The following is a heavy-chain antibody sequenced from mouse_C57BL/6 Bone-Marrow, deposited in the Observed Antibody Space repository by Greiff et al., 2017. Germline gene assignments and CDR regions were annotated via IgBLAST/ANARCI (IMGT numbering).Heavy chain of an antibody. Sequence: QVQLKQSGAELVRPGTSVKVSCKASGYAFTNYLIEWVKQRPGQGLEWIGVINPGSGGTNYNEKFKGKATLTADKSSSTAYMQLSSLTSEDSAVYFCARRVQGYFDYWGQGTTLTVSS. CDR3: ARRVQGYFDY. V-gene: IGHV1-54*01. CDR2: INPGSGGT. J-gene: IGHJ2*01. CDR1: GYAFTNYL.